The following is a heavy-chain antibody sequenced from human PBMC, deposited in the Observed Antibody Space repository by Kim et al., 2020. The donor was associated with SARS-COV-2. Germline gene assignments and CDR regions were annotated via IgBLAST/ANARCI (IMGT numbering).Heavy chain of an antibody. CDR2: IYPGDSDT. D-gene: IGHD6-19*01. V-gene: IGHV5-51*01. J-gene: IGHJ2*01. Sequence: GESLKISCKGSGYSFTSYWIGWVRQMPGKGLEWMGIIYPGDSDTRYSPSFQGQVTISADKSISTAYLQWSSLKASDTAMYYCARCQKGFDSSGWYWYFDLWGRGTLVTVSS. CDR3: ARCQKGFDSSGWYWYFDL. CDR1: GYSFTSYW.